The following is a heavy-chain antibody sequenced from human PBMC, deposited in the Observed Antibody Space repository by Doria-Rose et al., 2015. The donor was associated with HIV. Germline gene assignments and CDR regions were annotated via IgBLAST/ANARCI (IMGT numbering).Heavy chain of an antibody. Sequence: QDSGLVLVKPTETLTLTCTVSGVSLSSPGMGVSWIRQPPGKALEWLANIFSDDERSDKTSLKSRLTISRGTSKSQVVLTMTDMDPVDTATYYCARIKSSRWYHKYYFDFWGQGTLVIVSA. J-gene: IGHJ4*02. CDR2: IFSDDER. CDR3: ARIKSSRWYHKYYFDF. CDR1: GVSLSSPGMG. D-gene: IGHD6-13*01. V-gene: IGHV2-26*01.